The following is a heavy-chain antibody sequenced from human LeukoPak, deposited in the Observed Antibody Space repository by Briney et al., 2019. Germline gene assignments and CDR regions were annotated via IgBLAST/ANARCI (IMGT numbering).Heavy chain of an antibody. Sequence: ASVKVSCKASGGTFSSYAISWVRQAPGQGLEWMGIINPSGGSTSYAQKFQGRVTMTRDTSTSTVYMELSSLRSEDTAVYYCALVGATKTYYFDYWGQGTLVTVSS. CDR2: INPSGGST. CDR1: GGTFSSYA. D-gene: IGHD1-26*01. V-gene: IGHV1-46*01. J-gene: IGHJ4*02. CDR3: ALVGATKTYYFDY.